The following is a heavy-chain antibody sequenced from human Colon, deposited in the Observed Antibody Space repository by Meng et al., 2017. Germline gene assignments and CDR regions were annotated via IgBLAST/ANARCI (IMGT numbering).Heavy chain of an antibody. CDR2: MYFSGST. Sequence: VQLPESGPRLVRPSGTPSLTCTVSGGSGSSGSHYCNWIRQTPGKGLEWIGYMYFSGSTNYNPSLKSRVTMSVDTSKNQFSLKLSSVTAADTALYYCARGYSSGEGYFDYWGQGTLVTVSS. CDR1: GGSGSSGSHY. D-gene: IGHD6-19*01. CDR3: ARGYSSGEGYFDY. V-gene: IGHV4-61*01. J-gene: IGHJ4*02.